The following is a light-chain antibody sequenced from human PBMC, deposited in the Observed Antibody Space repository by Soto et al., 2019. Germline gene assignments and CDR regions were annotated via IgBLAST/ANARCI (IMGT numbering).Light chain of an antibody. V-gene: IGLV2-14*01. CDR1: SSDIGVHNY. CDR3: SSYTTSNTYV. J-gene: IGLJ1*01. Sequence: QSVLTQPASVSGSPGQSITFSCTGTSSDIGVHNYVSWYQQHPGKAPKLMIYEVNNRPSGVSNRFSGSKSGNTASLTISGLQAEDEADYYCSSYTTSNTYVFGTGTKVTVL. CDR2: EVN.